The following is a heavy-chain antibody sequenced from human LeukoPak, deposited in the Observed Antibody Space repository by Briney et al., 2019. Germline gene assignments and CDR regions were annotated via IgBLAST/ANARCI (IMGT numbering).Heavy chain of an antibody. J-gene: IGHJ4*02. CDR2: MNPNSGNT. D-gene: IGHD3-22*01. CDR1: GYTFTSYD. Sequence: ASVKVSCKASGYTFTSYDINWVRQATGQGLEWMGWMNPNSGNTGYAQKFQGRVTITRNTSISTAYMELRSLRSDDTAVYYCARADYDSSGYYFDYWGQGTLVTVSS. CDR3: ARADYDSSGYYFDY. V-gene: IGHV1-8*03.